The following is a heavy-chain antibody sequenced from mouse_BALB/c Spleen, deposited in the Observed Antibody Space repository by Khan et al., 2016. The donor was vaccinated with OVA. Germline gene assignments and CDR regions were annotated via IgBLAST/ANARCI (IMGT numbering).Heavy chain of an antibody. CDR3: ARQPYYHYYIMDY. V-gene: IGHV2-6-1*01. D-gene: IGHD2-10*01. CDR2: IWSDGST. Sequence: VQLQESGPGLVAPSQSLSIICTISGFSLTNYGIHWVRQPPGKSLEWLVVIWSDGSTTYNSALKSRLSISKDNSKSQVFLKMNSLQTDDSAMYYCARQPYYHYYIMDYWGQGTSVTVSS. CDR1: GFSLTNYG. J-gene: IGHJ4*01.